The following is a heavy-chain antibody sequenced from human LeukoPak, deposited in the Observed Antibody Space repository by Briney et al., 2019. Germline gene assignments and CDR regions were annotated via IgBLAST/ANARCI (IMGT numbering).Heavy chain of an antibody. J-gene: IGHJ4*02. CDR3: ARGLAVAGFDY. CDR1: GGSISSYY. D-gene: IGHD6-19*01. V-gene: IGHV4-4*07. Sequence: PSETLSLTCTVSGGSISSYYWSWIRQPAGKGLEWIGRIYTSGSTNYNPSLTSRVTISVDTSRTQFSLKLSPVTAADTAVYYCARGLAVAGFDYWGQGTLVTAPS. CDR2: IYTSGST.